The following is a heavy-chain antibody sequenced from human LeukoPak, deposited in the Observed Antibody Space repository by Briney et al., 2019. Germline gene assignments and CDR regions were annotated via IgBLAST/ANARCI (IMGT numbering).Heavy chain of an antibody. CDR2: IRSKAYGGTT. J-gene: IGHJ3*02. CDR3: TRWNDYGDQTDAFDI. D-gene: IGHD4-17*01. V-gene: IGHV3-49*04. CDR1: GFIFSSNS. Sequence: GGSLRLSCAASGFIFSSNSMNWVRQAPGKGLEWVGFIRSKAYGGTTEYAASVKGRFTISRDDSKSIAYLQMNSLKTEDTAVYYCTRWNDYGDQTDAFDIWGQGTMVTVSS.